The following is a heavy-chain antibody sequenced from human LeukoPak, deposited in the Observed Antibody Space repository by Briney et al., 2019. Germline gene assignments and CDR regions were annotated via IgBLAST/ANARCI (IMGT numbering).Heavy chain of an antibody. Sequence: SETLSLTCAVYGGSFSGYYWSWIRQPPGKGLEWIGEINRSGSTNYNPSLKSRVTISVDTSKNQFSLKLSSVTAADTAVYYCARGPEYQLLGTWATFVQDGMDVWGQGTTVTVSS. J-gene: IGHJ6*02. CDR2: INRSGST. CDR1: GGSFSGYY. D-gene: IGHD2-2*01. V-gene: IGHV4-34*01. CDR3: ARGPEYQLLGTWATFVQDGMDV.